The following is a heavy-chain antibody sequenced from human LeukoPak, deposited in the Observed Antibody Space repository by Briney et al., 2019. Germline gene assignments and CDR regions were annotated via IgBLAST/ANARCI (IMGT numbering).Heavy chain of an antibody. Sequence: SQTLSLTCTVSGGSISSGSYYWSWIRQPAGKGLEWIGRIYTSGSTNYNPSLKSRVTISVDTSKNQFSLKLSSVTAADTAVYYCARGAWYYYDSSLISGPDAFDIWGQGTMVTVSS. CDR2: IYTSGST. CDR3: ARGAWYYYDSSLISGPDAFDI. CDR1: GGSISSGSYY. V-gene: IGHV4-61*02. D-gene: IGHD3-22*01. J-gene: IGHJ3*02.